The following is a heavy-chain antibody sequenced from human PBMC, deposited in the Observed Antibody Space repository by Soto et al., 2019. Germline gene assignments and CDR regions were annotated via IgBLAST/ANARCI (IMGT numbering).Heavy chain of an antibody. D-gene: IGHD3-9*01. J-gene: IGHJ5*02. V-gene: IGHV4-34*01. CDR1: GGSFSGYY. Sequence: QVQLQQWGAGLLKPSETLSLTCAVYGGSFSGYYWSWIRQPPGKGLEWIGEINHSGSTNYNPSLKSRVTISVDTSKNQFSQKLSSVTAADTAVYYCARGAKDFDWLLGGWHFDPWGQGTLVTVSS. CDR3: ARGAKDFDWLLGGWHFDP. CDR2: INHSGST.